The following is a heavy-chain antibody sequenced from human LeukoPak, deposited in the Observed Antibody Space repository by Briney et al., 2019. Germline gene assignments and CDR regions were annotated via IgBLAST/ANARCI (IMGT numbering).Heavy chain of an antibody. V-gene: IGHV1-24*01. CDR1: GYTLTELS. CDR2: FDPEDGET. CDR3: ARDSGGSGWYPGYYFDY. D-gene: IGHD6-19*01. J-gene: IGHJ4*02. Sequence: ASVKVSCKVSGYTLTELSMHWVRQAPGKGLEWMGGFDPEDGETIYAQKFQGRVTMTEDTSTDTAYMELRSLRSDDTAVYYCARDSGGSGWYPGYYFDYWGQGTLVTVSS.